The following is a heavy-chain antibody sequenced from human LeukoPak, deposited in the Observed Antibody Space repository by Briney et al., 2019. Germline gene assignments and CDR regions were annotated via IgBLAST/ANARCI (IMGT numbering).Heavy chain of an antibody. Sequence: PGGSLRRSCAASGFTFSNAWRIWVRHAPGKGLEWVVRIKSKTDGGTTDYAAPVKGRFTISRDDSKNTLYLQMNSLKAEDTAVYYCTTDPYYFDYWGQGTLVTVSS. V-gene: IGHV3-15*01. CDR3: TTDPYYFDY. CDR2: IKSKTDGGTT. J-gene: IGHJ4*02. CDR1: GFTFSNAW.